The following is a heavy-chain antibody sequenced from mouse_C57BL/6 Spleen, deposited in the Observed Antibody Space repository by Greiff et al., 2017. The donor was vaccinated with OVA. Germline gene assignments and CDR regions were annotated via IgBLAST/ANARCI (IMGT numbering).Heavy chain of an antibody. D-gene: IGHD2-4*01. J-gene: IGHJ3*01. V-gene: IGHV1-63*01. CDR2: IYPGGGYT. CDR1: GYTFTNYW. Sequence: QVQLKESGAELVRPGTSVKMSCKASGYTFTNYWIGWAKQRPGHGLEWIGDIYPGGGYTNYNEKFKGKATLTADKSSSTAYMQFSSLTSEDSAIYYCARGGYDYPFAYWGQGTLVTVSA. CDR3: ARGGYDYPFAY.